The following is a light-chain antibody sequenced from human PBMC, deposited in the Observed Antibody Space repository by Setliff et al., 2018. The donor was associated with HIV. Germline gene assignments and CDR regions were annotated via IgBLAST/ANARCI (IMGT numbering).Light chain of an antibody. CDR1: SSDVGVYKY. Sequence: QSALTQPASVSGSPGQSITISCTGTSSDVGVYKYVSWYQQHPGKAPKLMIYEVTNRPSGVSNRFSGSKSGNTASLTISGVQAEDEADYYCCSYASAASFVFGTGTKVTVL. V-gene: IGLV2-14*01. J-gene: IGLJ1*01. CDR2: EVT. CDR3: CSYASAASFV.